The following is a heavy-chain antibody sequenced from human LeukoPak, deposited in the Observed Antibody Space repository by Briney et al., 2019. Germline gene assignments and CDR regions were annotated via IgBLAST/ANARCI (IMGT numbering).Heavy chain of an antibody. CDR2: IYYSGST. Sequence: SETLSLTCTVSGGSISSSSYYWGWIRQPPGKGLEWIGSIYYSGSTYYNPSLKSRVTISVDTSKNQFSLKLSSVTAADTAVYYCARDGVQLWSQIHYFDYWGQGTLVTVSS. J-gene: IGHJ4*02. CDR1: GGSISSSSYY. V-gene: IGHV4-39*07. D-gene: IGHD5-18*01. CDR3: ARDGVQLWSQIHYFDY.